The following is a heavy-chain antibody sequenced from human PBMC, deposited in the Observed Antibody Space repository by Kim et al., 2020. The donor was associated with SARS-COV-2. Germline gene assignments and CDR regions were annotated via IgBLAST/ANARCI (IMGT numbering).Heavy chain of an antibody. D-gene: IGHD4-17*01. CDR1: GFTFSSYA. J-gene: IGHJ3*02. CDR3: AKVYGDYGAYAFDI. CDR2: IYSGGSST. Sequence: GGSLRLSCAASGFTFSSYAMSWVRQAPGKGLEWVSVIYSGGSSTYYVDSVKGRFTISRDNSKNTLYLQMNSLRAEDTAVYYCAKVYGDYGAYAFDIWGQGTMVTVSS. V-gene: IGHV3-23*03.